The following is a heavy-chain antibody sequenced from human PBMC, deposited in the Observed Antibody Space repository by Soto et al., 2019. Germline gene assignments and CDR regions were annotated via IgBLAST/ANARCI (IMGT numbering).Heavy chain of an antibody. V-gene: IGHV4-34*01. J-gene: IGHJ6*02. CDR3: AKGGSDYRYYYYYSGMDV. Sequence: SETQSLTCAVDGGSFSGYYWSWIRQPPGKGLEWIGEVNHSGSTNYNPSLKSRVTISVDTSKNQFSLKLSSVTAADTAVYYCAKGGSDYRYYYYYSGMDVWGQGTTVTVSS. CDR2: VNHSGST. CDR1: GGSFSGYY. D-gene: IGHD4-4*01.